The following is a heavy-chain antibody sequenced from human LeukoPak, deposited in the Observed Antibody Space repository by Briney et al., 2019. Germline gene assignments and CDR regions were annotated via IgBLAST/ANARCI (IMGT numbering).Heavy chain of an antibody. CDR1: GFAFSSYS. Sequence: PGGSLRLSCAASGFAFSSYSMNWVRQAPGKGLEGVSSIISSSSYIYYADSVKGRFTISRDNAKNSLYLQMNSLRAEDTAVYYCARAIWFGIVVVPAAPDYWGQGTLVTVSS. V-gene: IGHV3-21*01. CDR2: IISSSSYI. J-gene: IGHJ4*02. CDR3: ARAIWFGIVVVPAAPDY. D-gene: IGHD2-2*01.